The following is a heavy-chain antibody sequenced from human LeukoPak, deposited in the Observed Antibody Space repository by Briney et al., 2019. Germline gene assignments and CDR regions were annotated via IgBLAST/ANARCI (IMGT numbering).Heavy chain of an antibody. Sequence: SQTLSLTCTVSAGSTRSYHWSWIRHPPGRGRGWIGYIDDSGSTNNNSSLKSRVTISVDTSKNQFSLKLSSVTAADTAVYYCARVGDDSSGYYFDYWGQGALVTVSS. V-gene: IGHV4-59*01. CDR3: ARVGDDSSGYYFDY. CDR2: IDDSGST. D-gene: IGHD3-22*01. J-gene: IGHJ4*02. CDR1: AGSTRSYH.